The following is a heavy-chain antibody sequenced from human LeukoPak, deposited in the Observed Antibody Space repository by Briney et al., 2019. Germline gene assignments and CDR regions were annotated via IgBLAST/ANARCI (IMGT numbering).Heavy chain of an antibody. CDR1: GGSISSGGYY. D-gene: IGHD3-10*01. V-gene: IGHV4-31*03. CDR3: ARSYGSGKSVGAFDI. CDR2: IYYSGIT. J-gene: IGHJ3*02. Sequence: SQTLSLTCTASGGSISSGGYYWNWIRHHPGKGLEWIGCIYYSGITYYNPSLKSRITILVDTSKNQFSLTLSSVTAADTAVYYCARSYGSGKSVGAFDIWGQGTMVTVSS.